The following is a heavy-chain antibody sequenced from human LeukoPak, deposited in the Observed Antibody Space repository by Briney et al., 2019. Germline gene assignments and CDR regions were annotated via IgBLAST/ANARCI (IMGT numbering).Heavy chain of an antibody. CDR2: IYYSGST. CDR3: ARLGFGELFSSYFDY. Sequence: SETLSLTCTVSGGSISSYYWSWIRQPPGKGLEWIGYIYYSGSTNYNPSLKSRVTISVDTSKNQFSLKLSSVTAADTAVYYCARLGFGELFSSYFDYWGQGTLVTVSS. V-gene: IGHV4-59*12. D-gene: IGHD3-10*01. CDR1: GGSISSYY. J-gene: IGHJ4*02.